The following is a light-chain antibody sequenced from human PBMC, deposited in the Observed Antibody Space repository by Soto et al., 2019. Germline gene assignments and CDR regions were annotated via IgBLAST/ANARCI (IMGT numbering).Light chain of an antibody. CDR3: AAWDASLNGYV. CDR2: SNY. V-gene: IGLV1-44*01. J-gene: IGLJ1*01. CDR1: SSNIGSKT. Sequence: QSVLTQPPSASGTPGQRVTISCSGPSSNIGSKTVNWYQQLPGTAPKLLIYSNYQRPSGVPDRFSGSKSGTSASLAISGLQSEDEADYYCAAWDASLNGYVFGTGT.